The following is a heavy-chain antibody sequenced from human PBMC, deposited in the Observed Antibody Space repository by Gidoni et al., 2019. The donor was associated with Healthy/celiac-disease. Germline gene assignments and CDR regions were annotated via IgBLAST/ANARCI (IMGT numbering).Heavy chain of an antibody. CDR1: GYSFTSYW. Sequence: EVQLVQSGAEVKKPGESLKISCKGAGYSFTSYWIGWVRQMPGQGLEWMGLIYPGDSVTRYSPSFQGPVTLSADKSIRTAYLQWSSLKASDTAMYYCAGGRSNSGPAPFDYWGQGTLVTVSS. J-gene: IGHJ4*02. CDR3: AGGRSNSGPAPFDY. V-gene: IGHV5-51*01. CDR2: IYPGDSVT. D-gene: IGHD1-26*01.